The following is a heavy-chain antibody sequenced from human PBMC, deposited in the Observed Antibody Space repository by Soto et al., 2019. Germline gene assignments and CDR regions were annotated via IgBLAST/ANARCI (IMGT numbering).Heavy chain of an antibody. CDR2: FDPEGGEA. D-gene: IGHD3-10*01. J-gene: IGHJ4*01. CDR1: GPTLTELS. V-gene: IGHV1-24*01. CDR3: ARVQGVRWFGELSHFDS. Sequence: ASVKVSCKISGPTLTELSIHWVRQAPGKGLEWMGGFDPEGGEAIYAQKWHGRVTVTEDTVTGTAYMELRGLKSEDTAVYYCARVQGVRWFGELSHFDSWGHGTLVTVSS.